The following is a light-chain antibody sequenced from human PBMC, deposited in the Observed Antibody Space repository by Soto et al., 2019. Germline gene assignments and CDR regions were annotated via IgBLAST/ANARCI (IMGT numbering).Light chain of an antibody. Sequence: SYKLTQPLSVSVALGQTARITCGGNNIGSKNVHWYQQKPGQAPVLVTYRDSNRPSGIPERFSGSNSGNTATLTISRAQAGDEADYYCQVWDSSTARVFGGGTKLTVL. CDR2: RDS. V-gene: IGLV3-9*01. CDR3: QVWDSSTARV. CDR1: NIGSKN. J-gene: IGLJ3*02.